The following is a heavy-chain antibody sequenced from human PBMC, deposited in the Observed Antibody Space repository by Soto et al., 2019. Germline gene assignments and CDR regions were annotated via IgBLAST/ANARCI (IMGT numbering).Heavy chain of an antibody. Sequence: PXXTLSLPCTVSGAPITSSYWSWILQPPGKGLEWVGAAYHTGSVNYNPSLRSRVTMSVDTSKDQFSLKLNSLTAADTAVYYCGREGGYGGHVEYWGQGALVTVSS. J-gene: IGHJ4*02. D-gene: IGHD5-12*01. CDR1: GAPITSSY. CDR2: AYHTGSV. V-gene: IGHV4-59*01. CDR3: GREGGYGGHVEY.